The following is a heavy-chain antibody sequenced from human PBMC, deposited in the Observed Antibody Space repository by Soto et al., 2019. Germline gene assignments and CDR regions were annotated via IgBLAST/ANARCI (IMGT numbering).Heavy chain of an antibody. Sequence: PGGSLRLSCAASGFTFSSYAMHWVRQAPGKGLEWVAVISYDGSNKYYADSVKGRFTISRDNSKNTLYLQMNSLRAEDTAVYYCARDKGALGYCSGGSCHRPFDPWGQGTLVTVSS. D-gene: IGHD2-15*01. CDR3: ARDKGALGYCSGGSCHRPFDP. J-gene: IGHJ5*02. V-gene: IGHV3-30-3*01. CDR2: ISYDGSNK. CDR1: GFTFSSYA.